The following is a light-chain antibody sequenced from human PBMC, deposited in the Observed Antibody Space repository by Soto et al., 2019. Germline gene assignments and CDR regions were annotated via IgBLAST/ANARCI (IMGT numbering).Light chain of an antibody. CDR2: HAS. J-gene: IGKJ2*01. V-gene: IGKV3-20*01. Sequence: EIVLTQSPGTLSLSPGERATLSCRASQSVSNNYLAWYQQKSGQAPRLLIDHASSRATGIPDRFSGSWSGTDFTLTISRLEPEDFAVYYCQQSDSSSYTFGQGTKLEIK. CDR3: QQSDSSSYT. CDR1: QSVSNNY.